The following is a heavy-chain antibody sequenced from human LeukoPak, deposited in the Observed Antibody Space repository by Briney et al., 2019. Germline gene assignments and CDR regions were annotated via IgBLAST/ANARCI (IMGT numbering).Heavy chain of an antibody. J-gene: IGHJ4*02. CDR1: GFTFSNYW. Sequence: GGSLRLSCAASGFTFSNYWMTWVRQAPAKGLEWVANIKQDESEKYYVDSVNGRFTVSRDNSKNSVYLQMNSLRAEDTAMYYCATPVGGVWSFDYWGQGTLVTVSS. CDR2: IKQDESEK. D-gene: IGHD2-15*01. CDR3: ATPVGGVWSFDY. V-gene: IGHV3-7*01.